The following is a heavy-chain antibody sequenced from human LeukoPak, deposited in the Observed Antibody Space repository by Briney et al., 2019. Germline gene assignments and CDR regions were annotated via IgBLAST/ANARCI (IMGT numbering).Heavy chain of an antibody. CDR3: AKEGGYYTYYYYGMDV. V-gene: IGHV3-9*01. Sequence: GGSLRLSCAASGFTFDDYAMHWVRQAPGKGLEWVSGISWNSGSIGYADSVKGRFTISRDNAKNSLYLQMNSLRAEDTALYYCAKEGGYYTYYYYGMDVWGQGTTVTVS. D-gene: IGHD3-22*01. CDR1: GFTFDDYA. CDR2: ISWNSGSI. J-gene: IGHJ6*02.